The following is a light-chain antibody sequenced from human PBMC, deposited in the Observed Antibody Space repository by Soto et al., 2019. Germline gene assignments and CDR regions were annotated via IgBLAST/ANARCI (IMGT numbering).Light chain of an antibody. CDR1: QSVNNNY. V-gene: IGKV3-20*01. CDR2: DTS. CDR3: QQYGSSPWMYT. J-gene: IGKJ2*01. Sequence: EIVLMQSPGTLSSSPGEGATLSCRASQSVNNNYLAWYQQRPGQAPTVLIFDTSRRATGVPDRFSGSGSGTDFTLRISRVEPDDFAVYYCQQYGSSPWMYTFGQGTKLEIK.